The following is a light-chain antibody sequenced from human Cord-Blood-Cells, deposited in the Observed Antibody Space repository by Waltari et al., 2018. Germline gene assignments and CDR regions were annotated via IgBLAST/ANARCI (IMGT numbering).Light chain of an antibody. CDR2: KAS. V-gene: IGKV1-5*03. CDR3: QQYNSYWT. CDR1: QSISSW. Sequence: DLQMPQSPSTLSASVGDGFPITCRASQSISSWLAWYQQKPGKAPKLLIYKASSLESGVPSRFSGSGSGTEFTLTISSLQPDDCATYYCQQYNSYWTFGQGTKVEIK. J-gene: IGKJ1*01.